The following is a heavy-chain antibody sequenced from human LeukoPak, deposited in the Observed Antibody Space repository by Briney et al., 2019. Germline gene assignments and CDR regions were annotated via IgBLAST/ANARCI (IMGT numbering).Heavy chain of an antibody. V-gene: IGHV3-11*05. Sequence: PGRSLRLSCAASGFTFSDYYMSWIRQAPGKGLEWVSYISTSGRHTNYADSVKGRFTISRDNAKKSLSLQMNSLRAEDTAVYYCARERGNSGYAVDYWGQGTLVTVSS. CDR1: GFTFSDYY. CDR3: ARERGNSGYAVDY. CDR2: ISTSGRHT. D-gene: IGHD5-12*01. J-gene: IGHJ4*02.